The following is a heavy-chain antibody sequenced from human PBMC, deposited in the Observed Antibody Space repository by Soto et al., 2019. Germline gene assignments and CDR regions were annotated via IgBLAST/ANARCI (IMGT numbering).Heavy chain of an antibody. J-gene: IGHJ4*02. CDR1: GYTFTSYG. CDR3: AKDYGIMITFGDPWYFDY. V-gene: IGHV1-18*01. D-gene: IGHD3-16*01. CDR2: ISAYNGNT. Sequence: ASVKVSCKASGYTFTSYGISWVRQAPGQGLEWMGWISAYNGNTKYAQKLQGRVTMTTDTSTSTAYMELRSLRSDDTAVYYCAKDYGIMITFGDPWYFDYWGQGTLVTVSS.